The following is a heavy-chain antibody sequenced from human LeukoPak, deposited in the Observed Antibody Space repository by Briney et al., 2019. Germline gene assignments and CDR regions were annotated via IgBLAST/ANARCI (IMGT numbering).Heavy chain of an antibody. CDR3: ARALVGSWRWLAFDY. Sequence: SVKVSCKASGGTFSSYAISWVRQAPGQGLEWMGGIIPIFGTANYAQKFQGRVTITTDESGSTAYMELSSLRSEDTAVYYCARALVGSWRWLAFDYWGQGTLVTVSS. J-gene: IGHJ4*02. D-gene: IGHD5-24*01. CDR1: GGTFSSYA. V-gene: IGHV1-69*05. CDR2: IIPIFGTA.